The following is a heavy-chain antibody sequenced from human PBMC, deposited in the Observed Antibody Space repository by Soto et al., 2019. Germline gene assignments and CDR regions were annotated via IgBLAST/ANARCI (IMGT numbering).Heavy chain of an antibody. V-gene: IGHV4-39*01. CDR1: GGSISSSSYY. J-gene: IGHJ6*03. D-gene: IGHD2-15*01. CDR3: ARPSPNCSGGSCYSIRDYYYYMDV. CDR2: IYYSGST. Sequence: SETLSLTCTVSGGSISSSSYYWGWIRQPPGKGLEWIGSIYYSGSTYYNPSLKSRVTISVDTSKNQFSLKLSSVTAADTAVYYCARPSPNCSGGSCYSIRDYYYYMDVWGKGTTVTVSS.